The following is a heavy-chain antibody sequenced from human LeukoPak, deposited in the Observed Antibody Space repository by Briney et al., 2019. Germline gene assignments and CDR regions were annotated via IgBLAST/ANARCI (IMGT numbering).Heavy chain of an antibody. CDR2: IYYSGST. V-gene: IGHV4-59*13. CDR3: ARGFGDSGLGAFDI. Sequence: AETLSLTCTVSGCSISSYYWSWIRQPPGKGLEWVGYIYYSGSTNYNPSLKRRVTISVDTSKNQLSLKLSSVPAADTAVYYCARGFGDSGLGAFDIWGQGTMVTVS. J-gene: IGHJ3*02. D-gene: IGHD3-10*01. CDR1: GCSISSYY.